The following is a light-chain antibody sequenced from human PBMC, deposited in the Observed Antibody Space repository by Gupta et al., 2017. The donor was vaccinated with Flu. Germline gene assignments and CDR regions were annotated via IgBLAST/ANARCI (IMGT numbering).Light chain of an antibody. CDR2: DAS. Sequence: EIVLTQSPVTLSVSPGERVTLSCRASQTVSSNLAWYQQRPGQAPRLLIYDASTKATGIPARFSGSGFGTEFTLTITSLQSEDCAVYYCQQSNKWPRTFGQGTKVEFK. CDR1: QTVSSN. J-gene: IGKJ1*01. CDR3: QQSNKWPRT. V-gene: IGKV3-15*01.